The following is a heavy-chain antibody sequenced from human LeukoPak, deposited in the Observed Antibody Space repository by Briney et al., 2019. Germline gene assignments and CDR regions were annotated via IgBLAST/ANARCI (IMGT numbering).Heavy chain of an antibody. Sequence: SQTLSLTCTVSGGSISSGGYYWSWIRQHPGKGLEWIGYIYYSGSTYYNPSLKSRVTISVDTSKNQLSLKLSSVTAADTAVYYCARVGFLDDSSGYYDDYWGQGTLVTVSS. J-gene: IGHJ4*02. CDR3: ARVGFLDDSSGYYDDY. D-gene: IGHD3-22*01. CDR1: GGSISSGGYY. V-gene: IGHV4-31*03. CDR2: IYYSGST.